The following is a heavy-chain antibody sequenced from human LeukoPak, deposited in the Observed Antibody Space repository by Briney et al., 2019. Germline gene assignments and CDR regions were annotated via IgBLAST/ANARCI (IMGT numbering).Heavy chain of an antibody. Sequence: GGSLRLSCSASGFTLSNYAMHWVRQAPGKGLEYVSAISTSGGTTYYADSVKGRFTISRDNSKNTLYLQMSSLRAEDTAVYYCVKDLGYGDGLWASPFDYWGQGTLSPSPQ. J-gene: IGHJ4*02. CDR2: ISTSGGTT. CDR3: VKDLGYGDGLWASPFDY. D-gene: IGHD4-17*01. V-gene: IGHV3-64D*06. CDR1: GFTLSNYA.